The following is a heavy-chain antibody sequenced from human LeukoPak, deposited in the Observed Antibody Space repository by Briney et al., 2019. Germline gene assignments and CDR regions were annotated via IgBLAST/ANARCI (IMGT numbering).Heavy chain of an antibody. CDR1: GFTFSTSS. J-gene: IGHJ4*02. CDR3: AKSSPYYDILTGLYYFDY. V-gene: IGHV3-30*04. CDR2: VSYDGSKR. Sequence: PGGSLRLSCAASGFTFSTSSMHWVRQAPGKGLEWVAVVSYDGSKRYYADSVKGRFTVSRDNSKNTLYLQMNSLRAEDTAVYYCAKSSPYYDILTGLYYFDYWGQGTLVTVSS. D-gene: IGHD3-9*01.